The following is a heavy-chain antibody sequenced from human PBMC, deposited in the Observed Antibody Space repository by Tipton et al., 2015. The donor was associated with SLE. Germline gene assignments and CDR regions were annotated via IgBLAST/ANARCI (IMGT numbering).Heavy chain of an antibody. J-gene: IGHJ4*02. V-gene: IGHV4-39*07. CDR3: TRERTYIAVAAD. CDR1: GDSISSTSYY. Sequence: TLSLTCTVSGDSISSTSYYWGWIRQPPGKGLEWIGTIYYSGTTYYNPSLKSRLRMSVDTSKNEFSLSLRSVTAADTAVYYCTRERTYIAVAADWGQGALVTVSS. D-gene: IGHD6-19*01. CDR2: IYYSGTT.